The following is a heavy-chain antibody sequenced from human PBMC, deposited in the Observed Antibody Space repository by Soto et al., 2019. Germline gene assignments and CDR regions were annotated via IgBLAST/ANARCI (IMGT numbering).Heavy chain of an antibody. CDR2: IMSDGSAE. CDR3: ARDDPYSDNGLDY. CDR1: GFSFSRHG. Sequence: QVQLVESGGGVVQPGRSLKLSCEATGFSFSRHGMHWVRQAPGKGLEWLAVIMSDGSAEEYAGSVQGRFTISRDNSKNVLYPETNNLRAENTSFYYCARDDPYSDNGLDYWGRGVLVTVSS. J-gene: IGHJ4*02. V-gene: IGHV3-33*01. D-gene: IGHD2-15*01.